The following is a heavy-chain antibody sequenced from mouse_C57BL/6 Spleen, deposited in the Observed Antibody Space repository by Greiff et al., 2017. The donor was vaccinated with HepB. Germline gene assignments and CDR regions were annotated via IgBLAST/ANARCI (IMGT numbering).Heavy chain of an antibody. Sequence: EVQLQQSGPELVKPGASVKMSCKASGYTFTDYNMHWVKQSHGKSLEWIGYINPNNGGTSYNQKFKGKATLTVNKSSSTAYMELRSLTSEDSAVYYCAREEGIYYYGSSTFAYWGQGTLVTVSA. V-gene: IGHV1-22*01. D-gene: IGHD1-1*01. J-gene: IGHJ3*01. CDR3: AREEGIYYYGSSTFAY. CDR2: INPNNGGT. CDR1: GYTFTDYN.